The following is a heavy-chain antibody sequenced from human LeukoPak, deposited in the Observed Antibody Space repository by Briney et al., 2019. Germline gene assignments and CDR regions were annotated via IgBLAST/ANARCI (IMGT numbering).Heavy chain of an antibody. D-gene: IGHD5-18*01. J-gene: IGHJ4*02. CDR3: ARADWDTAMIDY. CDR1: GFTFSSYE. Sequence: GGSLRLSCAASGFTFSSYEMNWVRQAPGKGLEWVSSISSSSSYIYYADSVKGRFTISRDNAKKSLYLQMNSLRAEDTAVYYCARADWDTAMIDYWGQGTVVTASS. V-gene: IGHV3-21*01. CDR2: ISSSSSYI.